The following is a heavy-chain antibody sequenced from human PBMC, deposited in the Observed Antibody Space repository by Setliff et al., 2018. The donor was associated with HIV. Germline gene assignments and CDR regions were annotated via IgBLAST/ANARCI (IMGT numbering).Heavy chain of an antibody. D-gene: IGHD2-15*01. V-gene: IGHV4-34*12. CDR3: ARDACSGGSCYYSSGPNWFDP. J-gene: IGHJ5*02. CDR2: IIPSGST. Sequence: PSETLSLTCAVYGGSFSGYYWSWIRQPPGKGLKWIGEIIPSGSTNYNPSLKSRVTISVDTSKNQFSLKLSSVTAADTAVYYCARDACSGGSCYYSSGPNWFDPWGQGTLVTVSS. CDR1: GGSFSGYY.